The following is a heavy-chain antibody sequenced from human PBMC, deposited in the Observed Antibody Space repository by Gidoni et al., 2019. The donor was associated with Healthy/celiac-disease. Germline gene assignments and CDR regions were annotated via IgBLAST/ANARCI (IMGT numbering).Heavy chain of an antibody. CDR2: INHSGST. D-gene: IGHD3-16*02. CDR1: GGSFSGYY. Sequence: QVQLQQWGAGLLKPSETLSLTCAVYGGSFSGYYWSWIRQPPGKGLAWIGEINHSGSTNYNPSLKSRVTISVDTSKNQFSLKLSSVTAADTAVYYCARGKGRLGELSRHGGKRAFDIWGQGTMVTVSS. J-gene: IGHJ3*02. V-gene: IGHV4-34*01. CDR3: ARGKGRLGELSRHGGKRAFDI.